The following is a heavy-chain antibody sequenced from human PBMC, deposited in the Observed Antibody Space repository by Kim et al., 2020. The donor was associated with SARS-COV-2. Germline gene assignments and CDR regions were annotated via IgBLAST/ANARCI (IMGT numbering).Heavy chain of an antibody. Sequence: ASVKVSCKASGYTFTGYYMHWVRQAPGQGLEWMGRINPNSGGTNYAQKFQGRVTMTRDTSNSTAYMELSRLRSDDTAVYYCATGRGTREQYYYDSSGLLGYWGQGTLVTVSS. J-gene: IGHJ4*02. CDR1: GYTFTGYY. CDR3: ATGRGTREQYYYDSSGLLGY. D-gene: IGHD3-22*01. V-gene: IGHV1-2*06. CDR2: INPNSGGT.